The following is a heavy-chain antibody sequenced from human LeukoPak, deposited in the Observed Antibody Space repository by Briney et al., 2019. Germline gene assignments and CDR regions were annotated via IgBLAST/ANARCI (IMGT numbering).Heavy chain of an antibody. CDR3: AKDRGDTSFDY. CDR1: GFTFSDYY. D-gene: IGHD3-10*01. CDR2: ISSSGSTI. J-gene: IGHJ4*02. Sequence: GGSLRLSCAASGFTFSDYYVSWIRQAPGKGLEWVSYISSSGSTIYYADSVKGRFTISRDNAKNTVYLQMNSLRAEDTAVYYCAKDRGDTSFDYWGQGTLVTVSS. V-gene: IGHV3-11*04.